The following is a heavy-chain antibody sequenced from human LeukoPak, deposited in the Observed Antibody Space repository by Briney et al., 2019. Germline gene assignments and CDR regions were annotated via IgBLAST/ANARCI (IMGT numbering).Heavy chain of an antibody. CDR3: ARGGAGTGDY. Sequence: QPGGSLRLSCAASGSTFSTYWMHWVRQAPGKGLVWVSRIKSDGTSTNYADSVKGRFTISRDNAKNMVYLQMNSLTAEDTAVYYCARGGAGTGDYWGQGTLVTVSS. CDR2: IKSDGTST. D-gene: IGHD6-19*01. J-gene: IGHJ4*02. V-gene: IGHV3-74*01. CDR1: GSTFSTYW.